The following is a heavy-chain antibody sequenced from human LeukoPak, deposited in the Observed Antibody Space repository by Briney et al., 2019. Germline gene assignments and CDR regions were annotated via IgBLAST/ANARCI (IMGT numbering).Heavy chain of an antibody. CDR2: IYYSGST. CDR1: GGSITSYY. D-gene: IGHD1-26*01. J-gene: IGHJ4*02. CDR3: ATAWRGREGYFDY. V-gene: IGHV4-59*01. Sequence: SETLSLTCTVSGGSITSYYWSCIRQPPGKGLEWIGYIYYSGSTNYNPSLKRRVTISVDTSKNQFSLKLSSVTAADTAVYYCATAWRGREGYFDYWGQGTLVTVSS.